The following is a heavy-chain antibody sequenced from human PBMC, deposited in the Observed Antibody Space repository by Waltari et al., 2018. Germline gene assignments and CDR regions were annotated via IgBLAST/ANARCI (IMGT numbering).Heavy chain of an antibody. CDR3: AKSALAVAGSHFQY. D-gene: IGHD6-19*01. Sequence: QVQLVESGGGVVQPGGSLRLSCAASGFVFSTYGMHWLGQAPGTGLEWVAFISYDGTTKYFADSVQGRFAISRDDSKNTVSLQMSNLRPDDTAVYYCAKSALAVAGSHFQYWGQGTRVTVSS. CDR2: ISYDGTTK. V-gene: IGHV3-30*02. CDR1: GFVFSTYG. J-gene: IGHJ1*01.